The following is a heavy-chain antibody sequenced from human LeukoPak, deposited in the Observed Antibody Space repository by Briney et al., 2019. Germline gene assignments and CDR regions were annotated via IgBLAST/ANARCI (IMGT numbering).Heavy chain of an antibody. V-gene: IGHV4-34*01. CDR1: GGSFSGHY. J-gene: IGHJ4*02. CDR2: INHSGST. D-gene: IGHD2-15*01. CDR3: ARGVVVAASAFDY. Sequence: SETLSLTCAVYGGSFSGHYWTWIRQPPGKGLEWIGEINHSGSTNYNPSLKSRVTISVDTSKNQFSLKVSSVTAADTAVYYCARGVVVAASAFDYWGQGTLVTVSS.